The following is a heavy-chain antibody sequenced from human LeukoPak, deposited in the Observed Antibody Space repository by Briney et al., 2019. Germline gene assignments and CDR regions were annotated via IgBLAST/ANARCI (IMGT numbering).Heavy chain of an antibody. Sequence: PSETLSLTCTVSGGSISSYYWSWIRQPPGKGLEWIGYIYYSGSTNYNPSLKSRVTISVDTSKNQFSLKLSSVTAADTAVYYCARLTIFRRYFDLWGRGTLVTVSS. J-gene: IGHJ2*01. V-gene: IGHV4-59*01. CDR2: IYYSGST. CDR1: GGSISSYY. CDR3: ARLTIFRRYFDL. D-gene: IGHD3-9*01.